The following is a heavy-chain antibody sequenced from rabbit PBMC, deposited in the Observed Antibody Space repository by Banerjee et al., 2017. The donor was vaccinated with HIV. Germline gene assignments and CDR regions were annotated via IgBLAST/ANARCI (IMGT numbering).Heavy chain of an antibody. Sequence: QEQLEESGGGLVKPEGSLTLSCKASGIDFRSYGLSWVRQAPGKGLEWIAYIYPDYGTADYASWVNGRFTISRSTSLNTVDLKMTSLTAADTATYFCARDPCCLGTRLDLWGPGTLVTVS. CDR2: IYPDYGTA. CDR3: ARDPCCLGTRLDL. J-gene: IGHJ3*01. V-gene: IGHV1S47*01. D-gene: IGHD3-3*01. CDR1: GIDFRSYG.